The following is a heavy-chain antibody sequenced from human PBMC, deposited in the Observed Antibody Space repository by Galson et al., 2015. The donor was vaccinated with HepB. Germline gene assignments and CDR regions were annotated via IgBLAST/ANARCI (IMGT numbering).Heavy chain of an antibody. CDR2: ISGTGDHT. CDR1: GFNFRNYG. V-gene: IGHV3-23*01. D-gene: IGHD3-10*01. J-gene: IGHJ4*02. Sequence: SLRLSCAASGFNFRNYGMFWVRQAPGKGLEWLSAISGTGDHTYYADSVKGRFTISRDNSQNTAYLQMSGLGAEETALYYCAKCNIPSGNFYPLGDPYFDSWGQGALVTVSS. CDR3: AKCNIPSGNFYPLGDPYFDS.